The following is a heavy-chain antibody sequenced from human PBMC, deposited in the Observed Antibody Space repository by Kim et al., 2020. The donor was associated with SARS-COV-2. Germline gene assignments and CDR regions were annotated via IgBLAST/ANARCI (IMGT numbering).Heavy chain of an antibody. CDR2: IYWDDDK. J-gene: IGHJ4*02. D-gene: IGHD3-22*01. CDR3: AHSRIRRGTLIVVAVMSFDY. CDR1: GFSLSPSGVG. V-gene: IGHV2-5*02. Sequence: SGPTLVNPTQTLTLTCTFSGFSLSPSGVGVGWIRQPPGKALEWLALIYWDDDKRYTPSLKSRLTITKDTSKNQVVLTMTNMDPVDTATYYCAHSRIRRGTLIVVAVMSFDYWGQGTLVTVSS.